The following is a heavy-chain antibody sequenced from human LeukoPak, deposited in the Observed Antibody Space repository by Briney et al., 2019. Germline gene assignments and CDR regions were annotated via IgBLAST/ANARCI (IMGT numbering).Heavy chain of an antibody. Sequence: SVTVSCKASGGTFSSYAISWVRQAPGQGLEWMGGIIPIFGTANYAQKFQGRVTITADKSTSTAYMELSSLRSEDTAVYYCARGGSSWYEEGQNWFDPWGQGTLVTVSS. D-gene: IGHD6-13*01. CDR3: ARGGSSWYEEGQNWFDP. CDR2: IIPIFGTA. V-gene: IGHV1-69*06. J-gene: IGHJ5*02. CDR1: GGTFSSYA.